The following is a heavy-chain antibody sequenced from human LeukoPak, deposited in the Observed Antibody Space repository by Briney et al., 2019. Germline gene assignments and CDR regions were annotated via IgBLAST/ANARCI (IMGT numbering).Heavy chain of an antibody. D-gene: IGHD6-13*01. CDR3: AKEGAAGTTYYYYYGMDV. J-gene: IGHJ6*02. Sequence: XWVAVISYYGSNKYYADSVKGRFTISRDNSKNTLYLQMNSLRAEDTAVYYCAKEGAAGTTYYYYYGMDVWGQGTTXTVXS. CDR2: ISYYGSNK. V-gene: IGHV3-30*18.